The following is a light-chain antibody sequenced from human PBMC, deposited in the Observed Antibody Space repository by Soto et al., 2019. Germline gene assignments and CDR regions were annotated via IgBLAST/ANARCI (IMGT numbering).Light chain of an antibody. CDR1: HSVSSSY. Sequence: ERVLTQSPGTLSFSPGERASLSCRASHSVSSSYLAWYQQIPGQAPRLLINDASRRATGIPDRFSRSGSGTDFTLTISRLEPEDFAVYYCQQYGSSPPTFGQGTKVEIK. V-gene: IGKV3-20*01. CDR2: DAS. J-gene: IGKJ1*01. CDR3: QQYGSSPPT.